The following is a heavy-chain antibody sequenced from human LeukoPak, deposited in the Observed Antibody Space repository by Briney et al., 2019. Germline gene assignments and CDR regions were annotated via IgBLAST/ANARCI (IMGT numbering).Heavy chain of an antibody. Sequence: TSETLSLTCTVSGGSVSSGAYSWSWIRQHPGEGLEWIGYMYSSGSTYYNPSLKSRVSISVDTSNNQFSLRLSSVTAADTAVYYCARDLGWGFDYWGQGTLVTVSS. V-gene: IGHV4-31*03. CDR1: GGSVSSGAYS. CDR3: ARDLGWGFDY. D-gene: IGHD6-19*01. CDR2: MYSSGST. J-gene: IGHJ4*02.